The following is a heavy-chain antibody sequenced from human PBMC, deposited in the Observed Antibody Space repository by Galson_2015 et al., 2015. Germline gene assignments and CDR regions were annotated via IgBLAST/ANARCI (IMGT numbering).Heavy chain of an antibody. CDR1: GFSLPNNG. J-gene: IGHJ4*02. V-gene: IGHV3-33*01. CDR3: ARDPSHTIDY. CDR2: ISYDGSIK. Sequence: SLRLSCAASGFSLPNNGMHWVRQAPDKGLEWVAVISYDGSIKSYADSVKGRFTVSRDISKNMLFLQMNSLGAEDTAVYYCARDPSHTIDYWGQGTLVTVSS.